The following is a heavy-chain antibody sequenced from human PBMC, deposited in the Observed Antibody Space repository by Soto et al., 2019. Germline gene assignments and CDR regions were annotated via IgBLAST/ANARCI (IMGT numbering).Heavy chain of an antibody. D-gene: IGHD3-10*01. V-gene: IGHV3-23*01. CDR1: GFPFSSYA. CDR3: AREVLLWFGESNAFDI. J-gene: IGHJ3*02. CDR2: ISSSGVST. Sequence: PGGSLRLSCAASGFPFSSYAMSWVRQAPGKGLEWVSGISSSGVSTYSADSVKGRFTISRDNSKNTLYLQMNSLRAEDTAVYYCAREVLLWFGESNAFDIWGQGTMVTVSS.